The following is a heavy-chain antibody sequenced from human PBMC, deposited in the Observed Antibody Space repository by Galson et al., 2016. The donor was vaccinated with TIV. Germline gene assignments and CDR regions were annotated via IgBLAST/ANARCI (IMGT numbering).Heavy chain of an antibody. J-gene: IGHJ4*02. CDR3: ARGELATTKILFDY. CDR1: GFTFSSHG. Sequence: SLRLSCATSGFTFSSHGMHWVRQAPGKGLEWVAVIWFDGSNDRYADSVKGRFTISRDNSKNTLYLQMNSLGAEDTAMYYCARGELATTKILFDYWGQGTLVTVSS. CDR2: IWFDGSND. D-gene: IGHD1-1*01. V-gene: IGHV3-33*01.